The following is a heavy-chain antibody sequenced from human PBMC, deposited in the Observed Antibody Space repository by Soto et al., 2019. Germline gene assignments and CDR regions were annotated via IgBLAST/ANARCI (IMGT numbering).Heavy chain of an antibody. CDR1: GFSLSTGGGL. CDR3: VHGSYTRGQYDAFDV. D-gene: IGHD6-19*01. V-gene: IGHV2-5*02. Sequence: QITLKESGPAVVKPTQTLTLTCTFSGFSLSTGGGLVGWVRQPPGEALEWLALIFGDGDERYSSSLTHRLTIAKDSSANHVVLRLANVDLVDSGTYYCVHGSYTRGQYDAFDVWGQGTLVTVSS. CDR2: IFGDGDE. J-gene: IGHJ3*01.